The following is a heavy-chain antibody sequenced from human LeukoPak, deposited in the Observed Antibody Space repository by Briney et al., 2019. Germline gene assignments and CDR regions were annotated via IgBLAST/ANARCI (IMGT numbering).Heavy chain of an antibody. CDR1: GYTFTSYD. V-gene: IGHV1-8*01. CDR3: ARESGSYLGFAFDI. Sequence: GASVKVSCKASGYTFTSYDINWVRQATGQGLEWMGWMNPNSGNTGYAQKFQGRVTMTRNTSISTAYMELSSLRSEDTAVYYCARESGSYLGFAFDIWGQGTMVTVSS. D-gene: IGHD1-26*01. J-gene: IGHJ3*02. CDR2: MNPNSGNT.